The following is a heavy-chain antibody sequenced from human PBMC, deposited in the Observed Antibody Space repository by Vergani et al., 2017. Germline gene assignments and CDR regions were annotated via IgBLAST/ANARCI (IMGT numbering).Heavy chain of an antibody. V-gene: IGHV3-23*01. Sequence: EVQLLESGGRLVQPGGSLRLSSVASGVAFSRYAMSWVRQAPGKGLEWVSGLTASGSGISYADSVRGRFTISRDNSKNTLFLQMDSLRAEDTAVYYCAKSGWLQHFGAHYFDSWGQGILVTVSS. CDR1: GVAFSRYA. D-gene: IGHD5-24*01. CDR3: AKSGWLQHFGAHYFDS. J-gene: IGHJ4*02. CDR2: LTASGSGI.